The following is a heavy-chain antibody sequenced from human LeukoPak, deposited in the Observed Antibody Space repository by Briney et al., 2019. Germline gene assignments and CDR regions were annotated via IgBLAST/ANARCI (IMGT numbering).Heavy chain of an antibody. CDR3: ARDRERFVVVIATSRAAFDI. D-gene: IGHD2-21*01. CDR2: IIPIFGTA. Sequence: SVKVSCKASGGTFSSYAISWVRQAPGQGLEWMGGIIPIFGTANYAQKFQGRVTITADESTSTAYMELSSLRSEDTAVYYCARDRERFVVVIATSRAAFDIWGQGTMVTVSS. V-gene: IGHV1-69*13. CDR1: GGTFSSYA. J-gene: IGHJ3*02.